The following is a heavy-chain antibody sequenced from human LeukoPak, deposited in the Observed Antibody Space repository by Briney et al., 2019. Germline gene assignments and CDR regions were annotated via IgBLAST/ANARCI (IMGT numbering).Heavy chain of an antibody. V-gene: IGHV4-39*07. CDR3: ARENYCTNGVCWAFDP. CDR1: GGSISSSGYY. J-gene: IGHJ5*02. D-gene: IGHD2-8*01. CDR2: IYYTGSS. Sequence: SETLSLTCTVSGGSISSSGYYWGWIRQPPGKGLEWIGNIYYTGSSSYNSSLKSRVTISVDTSKNQFSLQLSSVTAADTAVYYCARENYCTNGVCWAFDPWSQGTLVTVSS.